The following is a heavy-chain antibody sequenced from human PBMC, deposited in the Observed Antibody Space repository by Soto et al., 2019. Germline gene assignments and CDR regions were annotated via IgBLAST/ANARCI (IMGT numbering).Heavy chain of an antibody. D-gene: IGHD2-2*01. CDR1: GFTFSSYG. Sequence: QVQLVESGGGVVQPGRSLRLSCAASGFTFSSYGMHWVRQAPGKGLEWVAVISYDGSNKYYADSVKGRFTISRDNSKNTLYLQMNSLRAEDTAVYYCAKDRGAFVVVPAALYGMDVWGQGTTVTVSS. CDR2: ISYDGSNK. J-gene: IGHJ6*02. CDR3: AKDRGAFVVVPAALYGMDV. V-gene: IGHV3-30*18.